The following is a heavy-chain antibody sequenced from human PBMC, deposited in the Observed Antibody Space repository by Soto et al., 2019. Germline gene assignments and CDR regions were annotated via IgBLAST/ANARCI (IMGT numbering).Heavy chain of an antibody. V-gene: IGHV4-39*01. J-gene: IGHJ4*02. D-gene: IGHD3-22*01. CDR3: ARLVYDSSGYRPG. Sequence: PSEALRLSNTVSAGFISSSRYYWCRIRQPPGKGLEWIGSIYYSGSTYYNPSLKSRVTISVDTSKNQFSLKLSSVTAADTAVYYCARLVYDSSGYRPGWGQGTLVTVS. CDR1: AGFISSSRYY. CDR2: IYYSGST.